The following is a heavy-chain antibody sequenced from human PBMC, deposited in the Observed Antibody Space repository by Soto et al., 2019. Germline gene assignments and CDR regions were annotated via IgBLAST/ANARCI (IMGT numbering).Heavy chain of an antibody. CDR2: ITGSGGGT. D-gene: IGHD4-17*01. Sequence: EVQLLESGGRLVPPGGSLRLSCAGSRFSFSNYAMTWARQAPGEGLEWVSSITGSGGGTTYADSVKGRFTISRDNSKNILYMQMDSLRADDKAVYYCSTDPNGDYIGAFDNWGQGTMVTVSS. V-gene: IGHV3-23*01. CDR1: RFSFSNYA. J-gene: IGHJ3*02. CDR3: STDPNGDYIGAFDN.